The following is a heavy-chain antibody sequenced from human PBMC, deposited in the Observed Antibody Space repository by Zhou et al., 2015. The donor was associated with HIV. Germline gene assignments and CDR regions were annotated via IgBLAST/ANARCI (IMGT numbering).Heavy chain of an antibody. Sequence: EVQLVESGGGLVKPGRSLRLSCTASGFTFGDYAMSWFRQAPGKGLEWVGFIRSKAYGGTTEYAASVKGRFTISRDDSKSIAYLQMNSLKTEDTAVYYCTRDRLGNYYYYGMDVWGQGTTVTVSS. CDR2: IRSKAYGGTT. J-gene: IGHJ6*02. CDR1: GFTFGDYA. V-gene: IGHV3-49*05. CDR3: TRDRLGNYYYYGMDV. D-gene: IGHD7-27*01.